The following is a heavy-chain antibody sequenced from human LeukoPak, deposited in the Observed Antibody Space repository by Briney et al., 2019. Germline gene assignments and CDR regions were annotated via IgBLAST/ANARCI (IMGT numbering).Heavy chain of an antibody. J-gene: IGHJ4*02. V-gene: IGHV4-59*01. Sequence: HPSETLSLTCTVSSGSISSYYWSWIRQPPGKGLEWIGYIYYTGSTKYNPSLQSRVTISVDTSKNLFSLKLTSVTAADTAVYYCASDSGCGGDCYSPYYFDYWGQGTLVTVSS. CDR2: IYYTGST. CDR1: SGSISSYY. D-gene: IGHD2-21*01. CDR3: ASDSGCGGDCYSPYYFDY.